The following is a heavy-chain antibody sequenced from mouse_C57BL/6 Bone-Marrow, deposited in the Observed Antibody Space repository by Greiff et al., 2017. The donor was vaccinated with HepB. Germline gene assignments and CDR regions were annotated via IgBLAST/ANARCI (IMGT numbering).Heavy chain of an antibody. Sequence: QVQLQQSGAELARPGASVKLSCKASGYTFTSYGISWVKQRTGQGLEWIGEIYPRSGNTYYNEKFKGKATLTADKSSSTAYMELRSLTSEDAAVYFCARFRGLRGFFFDYWGQGTTLTVSS. J-gene: IGHJ2*01. CDR1: GYTFTSYG. CDR2: IYPRSGNT. D-gene: IGHD2-4*01. CDR3: ARFRGLRGFFFDY. V-gene: IGHV1-81*01.